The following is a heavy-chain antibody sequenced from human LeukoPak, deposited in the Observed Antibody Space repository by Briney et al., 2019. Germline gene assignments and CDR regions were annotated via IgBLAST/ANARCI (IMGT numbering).Heavy chain of an antibody. CDR3: ARDHYDSSGSADY. CDR1: GFTFSSYA. V-gene: IGHV3-23*01. J-gene: IGHJ4*02. CDR2: ISGSGGST. D-gene: IGHD3-22*01. Sequence: GGSLRLSCAASGFTFSSYAMSWVRQAPGKGLEWVSAISGSGGSTYYADSVKGRFTISRDNSKNTLYLQMNSLRAEDTAVYYCARDHYDSSGSADYWGQGTLVTVSS.